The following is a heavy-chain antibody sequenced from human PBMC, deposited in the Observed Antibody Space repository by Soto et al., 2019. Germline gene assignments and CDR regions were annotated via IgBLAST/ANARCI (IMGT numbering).Heavy chain of an antibody. CDR2: ISYDGSNK. Sequence: QVQLVESGGGVVQPGRSLRLSCAASGFTFSSYGMHWVRQAPGKGLEWVAVISYDGSNKYYADSVKGRFTISRDNSKNKRYLQMNSRRAEDTAVYYCEKDSGDCSSTRCYCYYYYGMDVWGQGTTVTVSS. CDR1: GFTFSSYG. CDR3: EKDSGDCSSTRCYCYYYYGMDV. V-gene: IGHV3-30*18. J-gene: IGHJ6*02. D-gene: IGHD2-2*01.